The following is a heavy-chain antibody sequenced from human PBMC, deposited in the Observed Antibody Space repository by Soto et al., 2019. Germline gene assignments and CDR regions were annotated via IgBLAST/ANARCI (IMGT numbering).Heavy chain of an antibody. CDR3: ARAPKYYSSSWYYFDY. V-gene: IGHV3-66*01. Sequence: EVQLVESGGGLVQPGGSLRLSWPASGFTVSSNYMSWVRQAPGKGLEWVSVIYSGGSTYYADSVKGRFTISRDNSKNTLYLQMNSLRAEDTAVYYCARAPKYYSSSWYYFDYWGQGTLVTVSS. CDR2: IYSGGST. D-gene: IGHD6-13*01. J-gene: IGHJ4*02. CDR1: GFTVSSNY.